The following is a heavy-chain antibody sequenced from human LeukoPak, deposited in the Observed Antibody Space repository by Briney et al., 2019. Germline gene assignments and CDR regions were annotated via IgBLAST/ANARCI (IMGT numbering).Heavy chain of an antibody. V-gene: IGHV3-21*01. D-gene: IGHD7-27*01. Sequence: PGGSLRLSCEASGFTFSNYNMNWVRRAPGKGLEWVSSISSGSSYIYYADSVKGRFAISRDNAKNSLYLQMTSLRAEDTAVYYCARGTNWGGDDAFDIWGQGTMVTVSS. J-gene: IGHJ3*02. CDR1: GFTFSNYN. CDR2: ISSGSSYI. CDR3: ARGTNWGGDDAFDI.